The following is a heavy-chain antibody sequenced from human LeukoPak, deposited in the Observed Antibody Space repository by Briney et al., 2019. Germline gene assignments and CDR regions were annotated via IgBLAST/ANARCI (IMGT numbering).Heavy chain of an antibody. V-gene: IGHV4-59*01. J-gene: IGHJ2*01. CDR2: IYYSGST. D-gene: IGHD3-16*01. CDR3: ARVISSRYFDL. Sequence: SETLSLTCTVSGGSISSYYWSWIRQPPGKGLEWIGYIYYSGSTNYNPSLKSRVTISVDTSKNQFSLKLSSVTAADTAVYYCARVISSRYFDLWGRGTLVTVSS. CDR1: GGSISSYY.